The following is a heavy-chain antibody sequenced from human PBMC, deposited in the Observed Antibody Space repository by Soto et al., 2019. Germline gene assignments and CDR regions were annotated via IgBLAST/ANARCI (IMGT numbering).Heavy chain of an antibody. D-gene: IGHD1-20*01. CDR1: GGTFTDYT. J-gene: IGHJ4*02. Sequence: ASVKVSCKTSGGTFTDYTITWVRQAPGQGLEWMGRINPMGDTTSIAQNFQGRVTMTRDTSTSTVYMELSSLRSEDTAVYYCARGITLPTPLDYWGQGTLVTVSS. CDR2: INPMGDTT. V-gene: IGHV1-46*01. CDR3: ARGITLPTPLDY.